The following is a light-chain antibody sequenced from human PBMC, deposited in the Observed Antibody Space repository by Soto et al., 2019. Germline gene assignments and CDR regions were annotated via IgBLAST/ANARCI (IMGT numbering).Light chain of an antibody. Sequence: EIGLTQSPGSLSLSPGQRATLACRASHSVDTTFFAWYQKKPGQAPRLLIYGASKRATGIPDRFSGSGSGTDFTLINSRLEPEDFAVYYCQQYMSSVTFGQGTKVEI. J-gene: IGKJ1*01. CDR1: HSVDTTF. V-gene: IGKV3-20*01. CDR2: GAS. CDR3: QQYMSSVT.